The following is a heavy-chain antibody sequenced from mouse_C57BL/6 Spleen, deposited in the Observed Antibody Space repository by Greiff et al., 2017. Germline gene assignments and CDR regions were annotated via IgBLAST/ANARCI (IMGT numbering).Heavy chain of an antibody. CDR3: ARDHDGSSYADAMDY. CDR2: IDPSDSYT. Sequence: QVQLQQPGAELVRPGTSVKLSCKASGYTFTSYWMHWVKQRPGQGLEWIGVIDPSDSYTNYNQKFKGKATLTVDTSSSTAYMQLSSLTSEDSAVYYCARDHDGSSYADAMDYWGQGTSVTVSS. CDR1: GYTFTSYW. V-gene: IGHV1-59*01. J-gene: IGHJ4*01. D-gene: IGHD1-1*01.